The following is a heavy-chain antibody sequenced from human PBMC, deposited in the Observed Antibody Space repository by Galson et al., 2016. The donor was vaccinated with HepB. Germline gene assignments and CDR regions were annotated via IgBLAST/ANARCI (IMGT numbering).Heavy chain of an antibody. CDR1: GGAFGSYT. Sequence: SVKVSCKASGGAFGSYTINWVRQAPGQGLEWMGEIIPIFGTANYAQKFQGRVTFTADESTSTAYMELKSLRSEDTAVYYCARDRGYDILTGYGMDVWGQGTTVTVSS. CDR2: IIPIFGTA. V-gene: IGHV1-69*13. J-gene: IGHJ6*02. CDR3: ARDRGYDILTGYGMDV. D-gene: IGHD3-9*01.